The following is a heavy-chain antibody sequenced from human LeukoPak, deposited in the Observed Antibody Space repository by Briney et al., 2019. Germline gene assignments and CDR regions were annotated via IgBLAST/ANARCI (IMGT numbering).Heavy chain of an antibody. V-gene: IGHV3-66*01. CDR1: GFTFSNIA. J-gene: IGHJ3*02. CDR3: ARDGTYYYGSGSSNDAFDI. D-gene: IGHD3-10*01. CDR2: IYSDNT. Sequence: GGSLRLSCAASGFTFSNIAMTWVRQAPGKGLEWVSFIYSDNTHYSDSVKGRFTISRDNSKNTLYLQMNSLRAEDTAVYYCARDGTYYYGSGSSNDAFDIWGQGTMVTVSS.